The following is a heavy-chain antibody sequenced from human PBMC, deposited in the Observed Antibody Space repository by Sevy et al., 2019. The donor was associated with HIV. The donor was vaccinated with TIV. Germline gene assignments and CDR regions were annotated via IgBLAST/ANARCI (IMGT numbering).Heavy chain of an antibody. CDR1: GFTFRKYG. CDR2: IWWDGSEK. D-gene: IGHD1-1*01. J-gene: IGHJ4*02. Sequence: GGSLRLSCAASGFTFRKYGMHWVRQAPGKGLEWVAVIWWDGSEKYYADSLKGRFTISRDNSEDMMYLQMRSLRAGDTAMYYCVRDPQINDIAESGIIHWGQGTLVTVSS. CDR3: VRDPQINDIAESGIIH. V-gene: IGHV3-33*01.